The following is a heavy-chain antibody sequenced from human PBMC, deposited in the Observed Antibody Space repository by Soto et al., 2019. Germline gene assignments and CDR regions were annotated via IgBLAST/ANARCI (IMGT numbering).Heavy chain of an antibody. Sequence: SVKVSCKASGGTFSSYAISWVRQAPGQGLEWMGGIIPIFGTANYAQKFQGRVTITADESTSTAYMELSSLRSEDTAVYYCARKTLYYVDTAMDDYYYYYGMDVWGQGTTVTVSS. D-gene: IGHD5-18*01. J-gene: IGHJ6*02. CDR2: IIPIFGTA. V-gene: IGHV1-69*13. CDR3: ARKTLYYVDTAMDDYYYYYGMDV. CDR1: GGTFSSYA.